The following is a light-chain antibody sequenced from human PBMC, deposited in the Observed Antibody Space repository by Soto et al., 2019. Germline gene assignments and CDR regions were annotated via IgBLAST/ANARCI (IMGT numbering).Light chain of an antibody. V-gene: IGLV2-8*01. CDR2: EVS. J-gene: IGLJ1*01. Sequence: QSVLTQPPSASGSPGQSVTISCTGTSSDVGGYNYVSWYQQHPGKAPKLMIYEVSKRPSGVPDRFSGSKSGNTASLTVSGLQAEDEADYFCSSYAGNNNLVLGTGTKLTVL. CDR1: SSDVGGYNY. CDR3: SSYAGNNNLV.